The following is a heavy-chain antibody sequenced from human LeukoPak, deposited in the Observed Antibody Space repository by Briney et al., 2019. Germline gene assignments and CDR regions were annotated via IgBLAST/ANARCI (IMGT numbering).Heavy chain of an antibody. V-gene: IGHV3-48*01. CDR2: ISSGGGTI. CDR3: ARDPAGAGIYYDY. J-gene: IGHJ4*02. D-gene: IGHD6-19*01. CDR1: GFTFSSYS. Sequence: PGGSLRLSCVASGFTFSSYSMNWVRQAPGKGLGWISYISSGGGTIHYADSVKGRFTISRDNAKNSLYLQMNSLRAEDTAVYYCARDPAGAGIYYDYWGQGTLVTVSS.